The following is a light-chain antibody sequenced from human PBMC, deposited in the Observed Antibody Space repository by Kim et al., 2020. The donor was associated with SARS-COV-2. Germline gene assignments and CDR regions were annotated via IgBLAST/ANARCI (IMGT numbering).Light chain of an antibody. CDR1: QRISSY. J-gene: IGKJ4*01. CDR3: QQSFTTPLLT. Sequence: DIQMTQSPSSLSASVGDSVTITCRASQRISSYLNWYQQQPGKAPKLLIYAASSSQSGVPSRFSGSGSGTDFTHTISSLQPEDFATYYCQQSFTTPLLTFCGGTKVDIK. CDR2: AAS. V-gene: IGKV1-39*01.